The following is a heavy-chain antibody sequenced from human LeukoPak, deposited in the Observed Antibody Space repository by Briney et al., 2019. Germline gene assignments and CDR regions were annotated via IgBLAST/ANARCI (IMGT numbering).Heavy chain of an antibody. D-gene: IGHD6-6*01. CDR2: INPNSGGT. J-gene: IGHJ4*02. CDR3: ARDTWESPSSVDY. CDR1: GYTFTGYY. V-gene: IGHV1-2*02. Sequence: GASVKVSCKASGYTFTGYYMHWVRQAPGQGLEWMGWINPNSGGTNYAQKFQGRVTMTRDTSISTAYMELSRLRSDDTAVYYCARDTWESPSSVDYWGQGTLVTVSS.